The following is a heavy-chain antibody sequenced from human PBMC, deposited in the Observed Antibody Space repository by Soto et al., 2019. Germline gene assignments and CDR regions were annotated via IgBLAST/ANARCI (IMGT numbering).Heavy chain of an antibody. V-gene: IGHV4-28*01. CDR3: ARRVHTAGAPWYFDL. Sequence: QVQLQESGPGLVKPSDTLSLTCAVSGYSIRSDNWWGWIRQTPGKGLEWIGYIYYSGFTYYNPSLNRRVTPSVDTSKNQFSPNLSSVTAVDTAVYYCARRVHTAGAPWYFDLWGRGTLVTVSS. J-gene: IGHJ2*01. CDR2: IYYSGFT. CDR1: GYSIRSDNW. D-gene: IGHD6-19*01.